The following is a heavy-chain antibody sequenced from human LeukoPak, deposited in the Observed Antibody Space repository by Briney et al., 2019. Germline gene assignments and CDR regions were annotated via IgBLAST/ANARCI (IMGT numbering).Heavy chain of an antibody. Sequence: GGSLRLSCAASGFTFSNYAMAWVRQAPGKGLEWVSTISGNGGSRYYADSVKGRFTISRDNSKNTLYLQMNSLRAEDTAVYYCAKDAGDDSSGCYYLGYFDYWGQGTLVTVSS. CDR2: ISGNGGSR. CDR1: GFTFSNYA. J-gene: IGHJ4*02. CDR3: AKDAGDDSSGCYYLGYFDY. V-gene: IGHV3-23*01. D-gene: IGHD3-22*01.